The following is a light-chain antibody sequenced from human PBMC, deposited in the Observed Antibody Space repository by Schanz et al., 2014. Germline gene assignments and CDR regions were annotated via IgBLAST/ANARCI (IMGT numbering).Light chain of an antibody. J-gene: IGKJ3*01. CDR2: AAS. V-gene: IGKV1D-12*01. Sequence: DIQMTPSPSSVSASVGDRVTITCRASEDVSSWLAWYQQKPGEAPKLLISAASTLQSGVPSRFSGSGSGTDFTLTISSLQSEDFATYFCQQAHSFPHTFGPGTKVDVK. CDR1: EDVSSW. CDR3: QQAHSFPHT.